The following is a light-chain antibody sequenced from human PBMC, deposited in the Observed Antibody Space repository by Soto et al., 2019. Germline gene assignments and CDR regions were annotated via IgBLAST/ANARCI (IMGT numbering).Light chain of an antibody. CDR2: GAS. J-gene: IGKJ1*01. CDR3: QQYGSSRT. CDR1: QSVTSSY. V-gene: IGKV3-20*01. Sequence: EIVLTQSPGTLSVSPGERATLSCRASQSVTSSYLAWYQQKPGQAPRLLIYGASNRATGIPDRFSGSGSGTDFTLTISRLEPEDFAVYYCQQYGSSRTFGQGTKVEIK.